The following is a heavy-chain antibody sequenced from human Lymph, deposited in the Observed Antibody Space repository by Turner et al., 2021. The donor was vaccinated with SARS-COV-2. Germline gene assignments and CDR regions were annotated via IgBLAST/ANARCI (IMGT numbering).Heavy chain of an antibody. CDR3: ATLKSNWKILTGRYYFDF. Sequence: QVQLVQSGAEVKKPGASVKVSCTVSEYTLTELSIHWVRQAPGKGLEWMGGFDPEDGETIYAQKFQGRVTMTEDTSTDTAYMELSSLRSEDTAVYYCATLKSNWKILTGRYYFDFGGQGTLVTVSS. V-gene: IGHV1-24*01. D-gene: IGHD1-1*01. CDR1: EYTLTELS. CDR2: FDPEDGET. J-gene: IGHJ4*02.